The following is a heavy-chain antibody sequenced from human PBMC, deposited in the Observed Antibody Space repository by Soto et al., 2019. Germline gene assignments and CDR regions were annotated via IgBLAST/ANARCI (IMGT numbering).Heavy chain of an antibody. Sequence: PSETLSLTCTVSGGSISSYYWSWIRQPPGKGLEWIGYIYYSGSTNYNPSLKSRVTISVDTSRNEVSLKLSSVTAADTAVYYCARGGWYEDHWGQGTLVTVSS. J-gene: IGHJ4*02. CDR2: IYYSGST. D-gene: IGHD6-19*01. CDR1: GGSISSYY. CDR3: ARGGWYEDH. V-gene: IGHV4-59*08.